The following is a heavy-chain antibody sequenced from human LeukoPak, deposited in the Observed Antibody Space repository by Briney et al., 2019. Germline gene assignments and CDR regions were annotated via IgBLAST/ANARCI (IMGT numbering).Heavy chain of an antibody. D-gene: IGHD6-6*01. Sequence: GGSLRLSCAASGFTFSSYSMNWVRQAPGKRLEWVSYISSSSSTIYYAASVKGRFTISRDNAKNSLYLQMNSLRAEDTAVYYCARDYSSLAYWGQGTLVTVSS. J-gene: IGHJ4*02. V-gene: IGHV3-48*01. CDR1: GFTFSSYS. CDR2: ISSSSSTI. CDR3: ARDYSSLAY.